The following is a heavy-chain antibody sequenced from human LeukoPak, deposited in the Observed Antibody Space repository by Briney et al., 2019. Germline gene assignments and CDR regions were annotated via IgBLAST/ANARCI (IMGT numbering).Heavy chain of an antibody. D-gene: IGHD5-18*01. CDR3: ARTWVGYGRPVSP. CDR1: GGSITSSSYY. J-gene: IGHJ5*02. CDR2: INHSGST. Sequence: PSETLSLTCTVSGGSITSSSYYWGCIRQPPGKGLEWIGEINHSGSTNYNPSLKSRVTISVDTSKNQFSLKLSSVTAADTAVYYCARTWVGYGRPVSPWGQGTLVTVSS. V-gene: IGHV4-39*07.